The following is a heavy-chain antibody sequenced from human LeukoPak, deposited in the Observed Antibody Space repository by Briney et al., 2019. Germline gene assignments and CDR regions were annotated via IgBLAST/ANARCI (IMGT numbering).Heavy chain of an antibody. CDR1: GGSISSGSYY. J-gene: IGHJ4*02. Sequence: PSETLSLTCTVSGGSISSGSYYWSWIRQPAGKGLEWIGRIYTSGSTNYNPSLKSRVTISVDTSKNQLSLKLSSVTAADTAVYYCARSRDGYNPIDYWGQGTLVTVSS. D-gene: IGHD5-24*01. CDR3: ARSRDGYNPIDY. V-gene: IGHV4-61*02. CDR2: IYTSGST.